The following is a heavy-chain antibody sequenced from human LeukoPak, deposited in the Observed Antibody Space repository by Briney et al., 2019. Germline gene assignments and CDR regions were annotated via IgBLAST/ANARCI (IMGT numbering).Heavy chain of an antibody. CDR2: IYHSGST. CDR3: ARQSGYDQLFDY. J-gene: IGHJ4*02. CDR1: GYSISSGYY. D-gene: IGHD5-12*01. Sequence: SETLSLTCAVSGYSISSGYYWGWIRQPPGKGLEWIGSIYHSGSTYYNPSLKSRVTISVDTSKNQFSLKLSSVTAADTAVYYCARQSGYDQLFDYWGQGTLVTVSS. V-gene: IGHV4-38-2*01.